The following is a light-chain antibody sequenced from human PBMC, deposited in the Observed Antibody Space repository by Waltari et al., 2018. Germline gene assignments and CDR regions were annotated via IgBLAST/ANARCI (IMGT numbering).Light chain of an antibody. J-gene: IGKJ2*01. CDR1: QSISTH. CDR2: GAS. Sequence: IVMTQSPTTLSVSPGERATLSCRASQSISTHLAWFQEKPGQAPRLLIYGASTRATGVPARFSGSGSGTYFTLVISSLRSEDFAVYYCQQYDKWLRYSFGQGTKLEIK. V-gene: IGKV3-15*01. CDR3: QQYDKWLRYS.